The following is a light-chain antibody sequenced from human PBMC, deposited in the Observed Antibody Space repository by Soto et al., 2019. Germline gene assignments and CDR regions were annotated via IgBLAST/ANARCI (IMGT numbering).Light chain of an antibody. CDR1: HSISTY. V-gene: IGKV1-39*01. CDR3: QQSYSSPYT. CDR2: TTS. J-gene: IGKJ2*01. Sequence: DIQLTQSPSSLSASVGDIVTITCRASHSISTYLNWYQQKPGKAPSLLIYTTSSLQSGVPSRFSGSGSGTDFTLTIGGLQPADFAIYYCQQSYSSPYTFGLGTKVQIK.